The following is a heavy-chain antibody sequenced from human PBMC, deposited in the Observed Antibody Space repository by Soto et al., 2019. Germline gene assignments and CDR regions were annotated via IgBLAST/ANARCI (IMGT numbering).Heavy chain of an antibody. Sequence: EVQLLESGGGLVQPGGSLRLSCTASGFTFSSNAMSWVRQAPGKGLEWVSSISGRAGVTYYADSVKGRFTISRDNSKNALYLQMNSLRAEDTAVYYCAKDWVSGSSPYWGQGTLVTVSS. J-gene: IGHJ4*02. CDR1: GFTFSSNA. CDR2: ISGRAGVT. V-gene: IGHV3-23*01. D-gene: IGHD2-15*01. CDR3: AKDWVSGSSPY.